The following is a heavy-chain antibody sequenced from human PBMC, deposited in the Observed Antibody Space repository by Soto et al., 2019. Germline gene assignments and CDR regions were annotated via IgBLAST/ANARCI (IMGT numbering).Heavy chain of an antibody. CDR3: ASHITIFGVPNWFDP. V-gene: IGHV4-39*01. CDR1: GGSISSSSYY. CDR2: IYYSGST. J-gene: IGHJ5*02. D-gene: IGHD3-3*01. Sequence: SETLSLTCTVSGGSISSSSYYWGWIRQPPGKGLEWIGSIYYSGSTYYNPSLKSRVTISVDTSKNQFSRKLSSVTAADTAVYYCASHITIFGVPNWFDPWGQGTLVTVSS.